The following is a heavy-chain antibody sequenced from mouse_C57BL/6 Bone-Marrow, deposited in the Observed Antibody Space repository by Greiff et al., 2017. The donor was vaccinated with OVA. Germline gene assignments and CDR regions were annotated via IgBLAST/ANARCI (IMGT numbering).Heavy chain of an antibody. CDR3: VRHVDYGSSFGGYAMDY. CDR2: IRSKSNNYAT. J-gene: IGHJ4*01. Sequence: EVQLVESGGGLVQPKGSLKLSCAASGFSFNTYAMNWVRQAPGKGLEWVARIRSKSNNYATYYADSVKDRFTISRDDSESMLYLQMNNLKTEDTAMYYCVRHVDYGSSFGGYAMDYWGQGTSVTVSS. V-gene: IGHV10-1*01. D-gene: IGHD1-1*01. CDR1: GFSFNTYA.